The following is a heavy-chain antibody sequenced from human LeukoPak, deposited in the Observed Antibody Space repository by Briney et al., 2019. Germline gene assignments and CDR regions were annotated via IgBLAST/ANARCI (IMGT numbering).Heavy chain of an antibody. CDR2: INWNGGST. CDR1: GFTFDDYG. V-gene: IGHV3-20*04. CDR3: AKATGATVYNAFDI. D-gene: IGHD1-26*01. J-gene: IGHJ3*02. Sequence: GGSLRLSCAASGFTFDDYGMSWVRQAPGKGLEWVSGINWNGGSTGYADSVKGRFTISRDNAKNSLYLQMNSLRAEDTAVYYCAKATGATVYNAFDIWGQGTMVTVSS.